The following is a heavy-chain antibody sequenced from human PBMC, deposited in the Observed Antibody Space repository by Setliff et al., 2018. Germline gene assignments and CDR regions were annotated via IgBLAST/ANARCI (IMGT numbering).Heavy chain of an antibody. D-gene: IGHD3-10*01. V-gene: IGHV1-18*01. CDR2: ISAYNGNT. J-gene: IGHJ4*02. CDR3: ARDWPNTIADY. Sequence: GASVKVSCKASGYTFTSYGISWVRQAPGQGLEWMGWISAYNGNTNYAQKLQGRVTMTTDTSTSTVYMELRSLRFDDTALYYCARDWPNTIADYWGQGTLVTVSS. CDR1: GYTFTSYG.